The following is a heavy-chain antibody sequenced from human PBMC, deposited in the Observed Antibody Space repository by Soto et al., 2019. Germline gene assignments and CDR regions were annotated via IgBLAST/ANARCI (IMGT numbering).Heavy chain of an antibody. D-gene: IGHD3-9*01. V-gene: IGHV1-3*01. CDR2: INANNGDT. CDR3: ARDRLGTRYFDWLPDGFDI. CDR1: GYTFTSYA. J-gene: IGHJ3*02. Sequence: ASVKVSCKASGYTFTSYAMHWVRQAPGQRLEWMGWINANNGDTKYAQKFQGRVTMTRDTSISTAYMELSRLRSEDTAVYYCARDRLGTRYFDWLPDGFDIWGQGTMVTVSS.